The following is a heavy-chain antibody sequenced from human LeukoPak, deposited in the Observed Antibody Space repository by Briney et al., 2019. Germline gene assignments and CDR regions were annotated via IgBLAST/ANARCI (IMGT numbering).Heavy chain of an antibody. V-gene: IGHV1-58*01. Sequence: GTSVKVSCKASGFTFTSSAVQWVRQARGQRLEWIGWIVVGSGNTNYAQKFQERVTITRDMSTSTAYMELSSLRSEDTAVYYCARYSSGWFEYFQHWGQGTLVTVSS. D-gene: IGHD6-19*01. CDR1: GFTFTSSA. J-gene: IGHJ1*01. CDR2: IVVGSGNT. CDR3: ARYSSGWFEYFQH.